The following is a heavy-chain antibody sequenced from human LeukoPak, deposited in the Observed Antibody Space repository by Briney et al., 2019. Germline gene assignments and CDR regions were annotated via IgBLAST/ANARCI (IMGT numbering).Heavy chain of an antibody. Sequence: PGGSLGLSCAASGFTFSSYAMSWVRQAPGKGLEWVSAISGSGGSTYYADSVKGRFTISRDNSKNTLYLQMNSLRAEDTAVYYCAKGFSYYDFWSGYYDAFDIWGQGTMVTVSS. CDR3: AKGFSYYDFWSGYYDAFDI. CDR1: GFTFSSYA. CDR2: ISGSGGST. J-gene: IGHJ3*02. V-gene: IGHV3-23*01. D-gene: IGHD3-3*01.